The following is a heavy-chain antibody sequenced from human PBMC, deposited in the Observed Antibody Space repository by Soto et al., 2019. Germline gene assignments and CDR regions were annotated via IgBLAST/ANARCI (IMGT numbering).Heavy chain of an antibody. J-gene: IGHJ4*02. CDR2: ITWNSAGK. Sequence: HPVGSLRLSCVSSVFTFDDYAMHCVRHSPGKCLEWVSGITWNSAGKDYADGVKGRFTISRDNAKNSLYLQMSSLRPEDTAFYYCAKDLWLEGGFIELWGQGTLVTVSS. CDR3: AKDLWLEGGFIEL. CDR1: VFTFDDYA. V-gene: IGHV3-9*01. D-gene: IGHD6-19*01.